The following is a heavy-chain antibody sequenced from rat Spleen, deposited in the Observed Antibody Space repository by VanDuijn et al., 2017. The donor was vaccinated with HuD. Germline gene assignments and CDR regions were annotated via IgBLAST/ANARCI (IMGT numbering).Heavy chain of an antibody. CDR1: GFTFSNAA. V-gene: IGHV10-5*01. J-gene: IGHJ4*01. D-gene: IGHD1-2*01. CDR3: TADSSYIYVMDA. Sequence: VQVVESGGGLVQPKESLKISCAASGFTFSNAAMYWVRQAPGKGLEWVARIRTKPNNYATYYADSVKGRFTISRDDSKSMVYLQMDNLKTEDTAMYYCTADSSYIYVMDAWGQGASVTVSS. CDR2: IRTKPNNYAT.